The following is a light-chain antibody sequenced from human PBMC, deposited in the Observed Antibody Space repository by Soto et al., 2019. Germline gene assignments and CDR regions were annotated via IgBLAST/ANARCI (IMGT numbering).Light chain of an antibody. CDR2: GAS. CDR1: HSVNSN. J-gene: IGKJ1*01. Sequence: IVMTQSPATLSVPPGEGATLSCRASHSVNSNLAWYQQIPAQAPRLLIYGASTRAAGIPARFSESGSGTEFTLTISSLQSEDSAVYYCQQYDNWPPWTFGQGTKVEIK. CDR3: QQYDNWPPWT. V-gene: IGKV3-15*01.